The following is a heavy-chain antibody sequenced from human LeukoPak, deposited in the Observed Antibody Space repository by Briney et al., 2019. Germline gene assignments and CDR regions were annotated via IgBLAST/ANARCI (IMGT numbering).Heavy chain of an antibody. J-gene: IGHJ4*02. Sequence: GGSLRLSCAVSEFTVNDDYMSWIPQAPGKGLEWGSDIGGSDSIVAYADSVKGRFSISRDFAKNSLYLQMNSLRAEDTAVYYCAREKVAGTFDSWGQGALVTVSS. V-gene: IGHV3-11*01. CDR3: AREKVAGTFDS. CDR2: IGGSDSIV. CDR1: EFTVNDDY. D-gene: IGHD6-19*01.